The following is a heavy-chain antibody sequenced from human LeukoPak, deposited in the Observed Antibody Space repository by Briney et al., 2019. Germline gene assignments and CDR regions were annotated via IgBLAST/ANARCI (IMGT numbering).Heavy chain of an antibody. CDR3: AKYGGKAFFDY. CDR1: GFTFSGYW. V-gene: IGHV3-7*03. D-gene: IGHD4-23*01. CDR2: INQDGSEK. Sequence: GGSLRLSCAASGFTFSGYWMSWVRQAPGKGLEWVANINQDGSEKYYVDSVRGRFTISRDNAKNSLFLQMGSLRVEDTAIYYCAKYGGKAFFDYWGQGTLVTVSS. J-gene: IGHJ4*02.